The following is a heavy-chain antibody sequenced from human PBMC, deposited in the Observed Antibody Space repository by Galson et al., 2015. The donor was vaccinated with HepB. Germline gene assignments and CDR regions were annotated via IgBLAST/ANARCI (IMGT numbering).Heavy chain of an antibody. CDR2: INPSGGST. J-gene: IGHJ6*02. CDR1: GYTFTSYY. Sequence: SVKVSCKASGYTFTSYYMHWVRQAPGQGLEWMGIINPSGGSTSYAQKFQGRVTMTRDTSTSTVYMELSSLRSGDTAVYYRARDYGGSSDGGYSYYYYGMDVWGQGTTVTVSS. V-gene: IGHV1-46*03. CDR3: ARDYGGSSDGGYSYYYYGMDV. D-gene: IGHD5-18*01.